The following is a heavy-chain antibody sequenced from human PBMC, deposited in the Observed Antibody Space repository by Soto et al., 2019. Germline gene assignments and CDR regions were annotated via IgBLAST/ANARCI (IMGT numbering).Heavy chain of an antibody. Sequence: PGGSLRLSCAASGFTFDDYTMHWVRQAPGKGLEWVSLISWDGGSTYYADSVKGRFTISRDNSKNSLYLQMNSLRTEDTALYYCAKDSCSGGSCYYPDYWGQGTLVTVSS. D-gene: IGHD2-15*01. V-gene: IGHV3-43*01. J-gene: IGHJ4*02. CDR2: ISWDGGST. CDR3: AKDSCSGGSCYYPDY. CDR1: GFTFDDYT.